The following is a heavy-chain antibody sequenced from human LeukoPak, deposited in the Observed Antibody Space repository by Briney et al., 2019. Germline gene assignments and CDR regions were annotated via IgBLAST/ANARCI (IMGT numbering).Heavy chain of an antibody. CDR3: AKVVQYTASTGTGLDY. CDR2: IWYDGSYK. J-gene: IGHJ4*02. CDR1: GFIFSNYG. D-gene: IGHD6-13*01. Sequence: GGSLRLSCAASGFIFSNYGMHWVRQAPGKGLDWVAVIWYDGSYKYYADSVKGRFTISRDNSKNTLYLQMNSLRAEDAAIYYCAKVVQYTASTGTGLDYWGQGTLVTVSS. V-gene: IGHV3-33*06.